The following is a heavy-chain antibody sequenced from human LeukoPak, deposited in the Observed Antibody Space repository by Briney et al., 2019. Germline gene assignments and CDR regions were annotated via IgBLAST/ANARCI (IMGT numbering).Heavy chain of an antibody. CDR3: ARGRKPFSGTAIYSGNWFDP. CDR1: GYTFTGYY. V-gene: IGHV1-2*02. J-gene: IGHJ5*02. CDR2: ISPNCGGT. D-gene: IGHD3-10*02. Sequence: ASVKVSCKASGYTFTGYYMHLVRQAPGQGLEWMGWISPNCGGTNYAQKFQGRVTMTRDTSISTAYMELSRLRSDDTAVYYCARGRKPFSGTAIYSGNWFDPWGQGTLVTVSS.